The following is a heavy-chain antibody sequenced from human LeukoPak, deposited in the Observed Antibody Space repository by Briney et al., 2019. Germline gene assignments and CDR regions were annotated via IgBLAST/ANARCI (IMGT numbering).Heavy chain of an antibody. V-gene: IGHV1-2*02. CDR1: GYTFTGYY. CDR3: ARSPMGDYDSSGYY. D-gene: IGHD3-22*01. CDR2: INPNSGGT. J-gene: IGHJ4*02. Sequence: ASVKVSCKASGYTFTGYYMHWVRQAPGQGLEWMGWINPNSGGTNYAQKFQGRVTITTDESTSTAYMELSSLRSEDTAVYYCARSPMGDYDSSGYYWGQGTLVTVSS.